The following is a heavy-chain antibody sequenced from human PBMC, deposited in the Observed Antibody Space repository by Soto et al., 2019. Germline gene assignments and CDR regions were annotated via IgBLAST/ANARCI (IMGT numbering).Heavy chain of an antibody. CDR2: IIPIFGTA. D-gene: IGHD2-2*02. J-gene: IGHJ6*02. Sequence: SVKVSCKASGGTFSSYAISWVRQAPGQGLEWMGGIIPIFGTANYAQKFQGRVTITADESTSTAYMELSSLRSEDTAVYYCAREFIVVVPDAIPVYYGMDVWGQGTTVTVSS. V-gene: IGHV1-69*13. CDR3: AREFIVVVPDAIPVYYGMDV. CDR1: GGTFSSYA.